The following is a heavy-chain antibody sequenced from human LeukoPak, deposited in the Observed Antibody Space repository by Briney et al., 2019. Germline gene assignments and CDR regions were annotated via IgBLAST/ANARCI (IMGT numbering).Heavy chain of an antibody. Sequence: SETLSLICTVSGGSIRSFYWSWIRQPPGKGLEWIGYIFHSGSTNYNPSLKSRVTISVDTSKNQFSLKLSSVTAADTAVYYCARVIVETSMVDYWGQGTLVTVSS. CDR2: IFHSGST. J-gene: IGHJ4*02. D-gene: IGHD5-18*01. CDR3: ARVIVETSMVDY. CDR1: GGSIRSFY. V-gene: IGHV4-59*01.